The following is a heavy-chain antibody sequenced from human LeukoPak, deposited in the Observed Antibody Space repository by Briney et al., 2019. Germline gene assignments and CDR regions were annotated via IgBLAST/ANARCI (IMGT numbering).Heavy chain of an antibody. J-gene: IGHJ3*02. V-gene: IGHV3-7*01. D-gene: IGHD3-9*01. CDR1: GFTFSSYW. CDR3: ARGPAPRLRYFDWLSPLAAFDI. Sequence: GGSLRLSCAASGFTFSSYWMSWVRQAPGKGLEWVANIKQDGSEKYYVDSVKGRFTISRDNAKNSLYLQMNSLSAEDTAVYYCARGPAPRLRYFDWLSPLAAFDIWGQGTMVTVSS. CDR2: IKQDGSEK.